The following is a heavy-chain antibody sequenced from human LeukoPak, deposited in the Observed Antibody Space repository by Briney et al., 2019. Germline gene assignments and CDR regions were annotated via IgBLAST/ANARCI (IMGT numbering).Heavy chain of an antibody. CDR3: ARDRYGDGFAHFDY. D-gene: IGHD5-24*01. J-gene: IGHJ4*02. CDR1: GYTFTSYA. CDR2: ITPSGGT. V-gene: IGHV1-2*02. Sequence: SVKVSCKASGYTFTSYAMHWVREAPGQGLEWMGWITPSGGTNYPQKFQGRVAITRDTSITTAYMDLSRLTSDDTAAYYCARDRYGDGFAHFDYWGQGALVTVSS.